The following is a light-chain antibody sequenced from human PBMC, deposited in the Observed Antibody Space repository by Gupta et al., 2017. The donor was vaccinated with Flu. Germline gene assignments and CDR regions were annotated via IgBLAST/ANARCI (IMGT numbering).Light chain of an antibody. CDR2: DLN. Sequence: SALPQPLTASGSLGPSVTISCTGSSSDVGGYNFLSWYQQHSGKAPKLMIYDLNRRPSGVPGRFSGSRSGNTASLTVSGRQDEDEADYYGSSDAGTNNLVFGGGTRLTVL. V-gene: IGLV2-8*01. J-gene: IGLJ2*01. CDR3: SSDAGTNNLV. CDR1: SSDVGGYNF.